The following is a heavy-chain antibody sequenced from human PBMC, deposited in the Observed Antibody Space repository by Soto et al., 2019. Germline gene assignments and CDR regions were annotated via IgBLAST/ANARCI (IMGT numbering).Heavy chain of an antibody. CDR2: IIPSLGII. V-gene: IGHV1-69*04. CDR3: AREGDMKFHSDSSDEPGY. Sequence: QVQLVQSGAEVKKPGSSVKVSCKASGGTFSSFVISWVRQAPGQGLEWMGRIIPSLGIINYAQKFQGRGTITADTSTSTAYLELSSLGSDDTAVYYCAREGDMKFHSDSSDEPGYWGQGTLVTVSS. J-gene: IGHJ4*02. CDR1: GGTFSSFV. D-gene: IGHD3-22*01.